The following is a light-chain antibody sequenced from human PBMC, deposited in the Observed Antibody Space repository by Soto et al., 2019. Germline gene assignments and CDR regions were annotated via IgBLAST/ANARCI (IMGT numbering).Light chain of an antibody. CDR1: QSISGW. J-gene: IGKJ1*01. CDR2: DVS. Sequence: DIQMTQSPSTLSASVGDRVTITCRASQSISGWLAWYQQKPGTAPKLLIYDVSSLESGVPSRFSGTGSGTEFTFSITSLQPEDFGTYYCQQCYMGWTFGQGTKVDIK. CDR3: QQCYMGWT. V-gene: IGKV1-5*01.